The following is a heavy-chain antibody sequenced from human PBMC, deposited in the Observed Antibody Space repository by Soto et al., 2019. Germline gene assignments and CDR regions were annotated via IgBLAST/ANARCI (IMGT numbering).Heavy chain of an antibody. CDR2: IYTSGST. CDR1: GGSISSSY. Sequence: SETLSLTCTVSGGSISSSYWSWIRQPAGKGLEWIGRIYTSGSTNYNPSLKSRVTMSVDTSKNQFSLKLSSVTAADAAVYYWARVGMVRYYGMDVWGQGTTVTVSS. CDR3: ARVGMVRYYGMDV. D-gene: IGHD3-10*01. J-gene: IGHJ6*02. V-gene: IGHV4-4*07.